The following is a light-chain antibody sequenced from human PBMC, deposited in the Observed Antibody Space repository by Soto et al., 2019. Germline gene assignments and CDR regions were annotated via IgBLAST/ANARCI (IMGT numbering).Light chain of an antibody. CDR3: QRYNNWQLT. V-gene: IGKV3-20*01. CDR2: GAS. J-gene: IGKJ4*01. Sequence: IVLTQSPGTLSLSPGERATLSCRASQSVSSSYLALYEQRPGQAPRLLIYGASSRATGIPDRFSGSGSGTDFTLTISRLEPEDSAVYYCQRYNNWQLTFGGGTKVDIK. CDR1: QSVSSSY.